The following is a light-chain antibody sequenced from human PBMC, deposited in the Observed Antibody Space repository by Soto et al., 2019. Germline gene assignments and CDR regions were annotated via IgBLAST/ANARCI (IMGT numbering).Light chain of an antibody. V-gene: IGLV1-40*01. Sequence: QSVLTQPPSVSGAPGQRVTISCTGSSSNIGAGHGLHWYQQLPGTAPKLLIYGDTNRPSGVPDRFSGSKSGTSASLAITGLQAEDEADYYCQSYDSSLSAWVFGGGTKVTVL. CDR3: QSYDSSLSAWV. J-gene: IGLJ3*02. CDR1: SSNIGAGHG. CDR2: GDT.